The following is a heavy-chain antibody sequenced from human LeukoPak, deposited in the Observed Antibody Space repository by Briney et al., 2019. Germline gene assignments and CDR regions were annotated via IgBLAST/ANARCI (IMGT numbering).Heavy chain of an antibody. CDR2: IKQDGSEK. V-gene: IGHV3-7*01. CDR1: GFTFSSYW. Sequence: PGGSLRLSCAASGFTFSSYWMSWVRQAPGKGLEWVANIKQDGSEKYYVDSVKGRFTISRDNAKNSLYLHMNSLRAEDTAVYYCAREQSRDGYKNFDYWGQGTQVTVSS. J-gene: IGHJ4*02. CDR3: AREQSRDGYKNFDY. D-gene: IGHD5-24*01.